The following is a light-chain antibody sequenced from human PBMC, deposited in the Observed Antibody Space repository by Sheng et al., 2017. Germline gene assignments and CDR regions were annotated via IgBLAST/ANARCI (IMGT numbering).Light chain of an antibody. Sequence: QSALTQPASVSGSPGQSITISCTGTSSDVGNYNLVSWYQQHPGKAPKLMIYESSKRPSGVSNRFSGSKSGSTASLTISGLEAEDEADYYCGTWDSSLSADVFGTGTKVSVL. CDR2: ESS. CDR3: GTWDSSLSADV. V-gene: IGLV2-23*01. J-gene: IGLJ1*01. CDR1: SSDVGNYNL.